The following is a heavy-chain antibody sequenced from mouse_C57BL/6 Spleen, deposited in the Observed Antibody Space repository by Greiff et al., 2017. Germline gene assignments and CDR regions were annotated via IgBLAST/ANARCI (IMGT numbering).Heavy chain of an antibody. CDR3: ARSAWDDYDLYWYFDV. J-gene: IGHJ1*03. D-gene: IGHD2-4*01. Sequence: EVQLVESGGGLVQPGGSLSLSCAASGFTFTDYYMSWVRQPPGKALEWLGFIRNKANGYTTEYSASVKGRFTISRDNSQSMLYLRMNAMRAEDSATYYCARSAWDDYDLYWYFDVWGTGTTVTVSS. CDR1: GFTFTDYY. CDR2: IRNKANGYTT. V-gene: IGHV7-3*01.